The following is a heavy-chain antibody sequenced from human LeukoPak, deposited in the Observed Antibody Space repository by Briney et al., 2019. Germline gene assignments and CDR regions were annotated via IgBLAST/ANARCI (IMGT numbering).Heavy chain of an antibody. V-gene: IGHV5-10-1*01. CDR2: IDPSDSYT. CDR1: GYSFTSYW. J-gene: IGHJ6*04. CDR3: ARIDSGYATPFYGMDV. Sequence: GESLKISCKGSGYSFTSYWITWVRQMPGKGLEWMGRIDPSDSYTNYSPSFQGHVTISADKSVSTAYLQWSSLKASDTAMYYCARIDSGYATPFYGMDVWGKGTTVTVSS. D-gene: IGHD5-12*01.